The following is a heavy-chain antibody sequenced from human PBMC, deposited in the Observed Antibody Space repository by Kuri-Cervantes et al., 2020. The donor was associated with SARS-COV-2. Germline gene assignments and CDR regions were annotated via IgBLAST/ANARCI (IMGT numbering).Heavy chain of an antibody. D-gene: IGHD3-16*02. CDR2: INHSGST. Sequence: SETLSLTCAVYGGSFSAYYWRWSWIRQPPGKGLEWIGEINHSGSTNYNPSLKSRVTISVDTSKNQFSLKLSSVTAADTAVYYCARDIGYDYVWGSYRYKNRYFDYWGQGTLVTVSS. CDR1: GGSFSAYY. J-gene: IGHJ4*02. CDR3: ARDIGYDYVWGSYRYKNRYFDY. V-gene: IGHV4-34*01.